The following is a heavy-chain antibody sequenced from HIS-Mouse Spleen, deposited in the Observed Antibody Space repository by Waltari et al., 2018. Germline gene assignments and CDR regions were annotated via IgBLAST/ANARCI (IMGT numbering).Heavy chain of an antibody. D-gene: IGHD6-13*01. CDR2: ISYDGSNK. CDR3: ARGPGIAAAGTSYFDY. CDR1: VLPPRSSG. J-gene: IGHJ4*02. V-gene: IGHV3-30*03. Sequence: QVQLVESGGVVVRPGGSLRLPFPASVLPPRSSGLPWVRQAPGKGLEWVAVISYDGSNKYYADSVKGRFTISRDNSKNTLYLQMNSLRAEDTAVYYCARGPGIAAAGTSYFDYWGQGTLVTVSS.